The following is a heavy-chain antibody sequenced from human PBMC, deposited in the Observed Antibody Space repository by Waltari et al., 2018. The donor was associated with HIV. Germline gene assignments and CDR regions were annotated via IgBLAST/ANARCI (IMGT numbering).Heavy chain of an antibody. CDR3: ARDINGGWGY. Sequence: EVQLVESGGGLVQPGGSMGLSCAASGFTFSNYTRTWCRQDPGKGLEWVSYISRSSSSIFYADSVKGRFTISRDNAKNSLYLQMNSLRVEDTAVYYCARDINGGWGYWGQGTLVTVAS. D-gene: IGHD7-27*01. J-gene: IGHJ4*02. V-gene: IGHV3-48*01. CDR1: GFTFSNYT. CDR2: ISRSSSSI.